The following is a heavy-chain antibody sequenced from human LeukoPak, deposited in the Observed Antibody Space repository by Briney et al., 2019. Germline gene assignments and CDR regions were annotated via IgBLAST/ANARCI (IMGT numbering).Heavy chain of an antibody. Sequence: ASVKVSCKASGYTFTSYYMHWVRQAPGQGLECMGIINPNGGSTSYAQKFQGRVTMTRDMSTSTVYMELSSLRSEDTAVYYCARGPYGDYFYDYWGQGTLVTVSS. CDR1: GYTFTSYY. J-gene: IGHJ4*02. D-gene: IGHD4-17*01. CDR2: INPNGGST. V-gene: IGHV1-46*01. CDR3: ARGPYGDYFYDY.